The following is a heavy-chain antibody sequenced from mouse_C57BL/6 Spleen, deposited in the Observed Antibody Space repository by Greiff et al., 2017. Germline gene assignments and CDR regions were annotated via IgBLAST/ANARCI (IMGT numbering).Heavy chain of an antibody. V-gene: IGHV1-69*01. Sequence: VQLKQPGAELVMPGASVKLSCKASGYTFTSYWMPWVKQRPGQGLEWIGEIDPSDSYTNYNQKFKGKSTLTVDKSASTAYMQLSSLTSEDSAVYYCARNGLDYWGQGTPLTVSS. CDR2: IDPSDSYT. CDR3: ARNGLDY. CDR1: GYTFTSYW. J-gene: IGHJ2*01.